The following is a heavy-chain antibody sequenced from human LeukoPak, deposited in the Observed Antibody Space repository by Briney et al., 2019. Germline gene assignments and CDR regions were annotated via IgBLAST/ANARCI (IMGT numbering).Heavy chain of an antibody. Sequence: PGGSLRLSCAASGFTFSSYAMSWVRQAPGKGLEWVSAISGSGGSTYYADSVKGRFTISRDNSKNTLYLQMNSLRAEDTAVYYCAKGRSIVLMVYAIEFDYWGQGTLVTVSS. J-gene: IGHJ4*02. CDR3: AKGRSIVLMVYAIEFDY. V-gene: IGHV3-23*01. CDR2: ISGSGGST. CDR1: GFTFSSYA. D-gene: IGHD2-8*01.